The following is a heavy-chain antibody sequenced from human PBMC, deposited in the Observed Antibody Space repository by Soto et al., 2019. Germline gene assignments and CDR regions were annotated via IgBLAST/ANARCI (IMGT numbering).Heavy chain of an antibody. CDR1: GFSFGDYA. V-gene: IGHV3-49*04. CDR2: IRRRAYGEST. CDR3: VRNRRDFWTGYSFFDQ. J-gene: IGHJ4*02. D-gene: IGHD3-3*01. Sequence: GGSLRLSCSASGFSFGDYAITWVRQAPGKGLEWVGFIRRRAYGESTEYAASVKDRFTISRDDSKSIAYLQMHSLRIEDTAVYYCVRNRRDFWTGYSFFDQWGQGTQVTVSS.